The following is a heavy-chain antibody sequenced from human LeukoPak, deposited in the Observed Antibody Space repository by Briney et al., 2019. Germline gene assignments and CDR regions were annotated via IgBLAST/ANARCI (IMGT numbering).Heavy chain of an antibody. CDR2: TLYRSNWLN. V-gene: IGHV6-1*01. CDR3: ARGPDDLLHGRAFDF. J-gene: IGHJ3*01. D-gene: IGHD3-3*01. CDR1: GDSISSNSAA. Sequence: SQTLSLTCAISGDSISSNSAAWNWIRLSPSRGLEWLGRTLYRSNWLNDYAPSIKGRITTNPDTSKNQFSLQLKSVTPEDTALYYCARGPDDLLHGRAFDFWGQGTMVTVSS.